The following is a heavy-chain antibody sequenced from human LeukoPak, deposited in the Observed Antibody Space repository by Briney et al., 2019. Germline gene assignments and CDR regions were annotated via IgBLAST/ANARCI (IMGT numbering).Heavy chain of an antibody. J-gene: IGHJ4*02. CDR3: AKDAEQWLVGSHFDY. D-gene: IGHD6-19*01. CDR1: GFTFSSYA. CDR2: ISGSGGST. Sequence: GGSLRLSCAASGFTFSSYAMSWVRQALGKGLEWVSAISGSGGSTYYADSVKGRFTISRDNSKNTLYLQMNSLRAEDTAVYYCAKDAEQWLVGSHFDYWGQGTLVTVSS. V-gene: IGHV3-23*01.